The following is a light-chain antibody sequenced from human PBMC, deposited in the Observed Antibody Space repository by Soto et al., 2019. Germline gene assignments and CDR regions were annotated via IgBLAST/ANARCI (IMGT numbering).Light chain of an antibody. J-gene: IGKJ4*01. CDR1: QGVGRF. CDR3: QQRSGWPLT. Sequence: EILLTQSPSTLSLSPGERAALSCRASQGVGRFLAWYQQKPGQAPRLLIYAASNQATGLPARFSGSGSETDFTLIIDNLQPEDFAVYYCQQRSGWPLTFGGGTKVEIK. CDR2: AAS. V-gene: IGKV3-11*01.